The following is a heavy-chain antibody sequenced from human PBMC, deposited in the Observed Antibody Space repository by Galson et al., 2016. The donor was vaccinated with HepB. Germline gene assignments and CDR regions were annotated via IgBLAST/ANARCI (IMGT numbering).Heavy chain of an antibody. CDR3: ARSLERTGDCDK. J-gene: IGHJ4*02. D-gene: IGHD3-3*01. V-gene: IGHV1-8*01. CDR2: MNPNTGNT. CDR1: GYTFTDYD. Sequence: SVKVSCKASGYTFTDYDINWVRQATGQGLEWMGWMNPNTGNTGLAQKFQGRVTLTRNTSIRTAYMELNSLRSEDTAVYYCARSLERTGDCDKWGQGTLVTVSS.